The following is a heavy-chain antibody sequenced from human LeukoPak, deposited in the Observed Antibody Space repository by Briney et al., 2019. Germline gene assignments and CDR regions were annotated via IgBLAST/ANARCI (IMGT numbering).Heavy chain of an antibody. V-gene: IGHV3-7*01. CDR3: ARDGSHDSSGYDY. D-gene: IGHD3-22*01. Sequence: GGSLRLSCAAPGFTFSSYWMSWVRQAPGKGLEWVANIKQDGSEKYYVDSVKGRFTISRDNAKNSLYLQMNSLRAEDTAVYYCARDGSHDSSGYDYWGQGTLVTVSS. CDR2: IKQDGSEK. J-gene: IGHJ4*02. CDR1: GFTFSSYW.